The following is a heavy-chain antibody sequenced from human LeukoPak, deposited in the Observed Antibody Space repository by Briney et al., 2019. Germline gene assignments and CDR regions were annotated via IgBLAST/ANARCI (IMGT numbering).Heavy chain of an antibody. D-gene: IGHD3-3*01. J-gene: IGHJ4*02. CDR1: GYTLTELS. Sequence: WASVKVSCKVSGYTLTELSMHWVRQAPGKGLEWMGGFDPEDGETIYAQKFQGRVTMTRDTSISTAYMELSRLRSDDTAVYYCARGSTILGGDYWGQGTLVTVSS. CDR3: ARGSTILGGDY. CDR2: FDPEDGET. V-gene: IGHV1-24*01.